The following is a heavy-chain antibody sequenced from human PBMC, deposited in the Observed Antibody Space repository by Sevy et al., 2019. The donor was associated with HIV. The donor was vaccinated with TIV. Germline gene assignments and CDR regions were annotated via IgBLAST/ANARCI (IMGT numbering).Heavy chain of an antibody. J-gene: IGHJ4*02. CDR3: ARFEYGDYVSHFEY. CDR1: GGSINSDSYY. Sequence: SETLSLTCTVSGGSINSDSYYWSWIRQPPGKGLEWIGNIYYSGTTYYNPSLKSRVTISVDTSKNQFSLKLSSVTAADTAVYYCARFEYGDYVSHFEYWGQGTLVTVSS. CDR2: IYYSGTT. V-gene: IGHV4-39*01. D-gene: IGHD2-21*02.